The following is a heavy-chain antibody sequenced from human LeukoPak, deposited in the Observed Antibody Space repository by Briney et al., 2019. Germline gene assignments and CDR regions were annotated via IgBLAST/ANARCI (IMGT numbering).Heavy chain of an antibody. CDR1: GGSFSGYY. Sequence: TSETLSLTCAVYGGSFSGYYWSWIRQPPGKGLEWIGEINHSGSTNYNPSLKSRVTISVDTSKNQFSLKLSSVTAADTAVYYCARGRRTITMIVVVITDHAFDIWGQGTMVTVSS. CDR3: ARGRRTITMIVVVITDHAFDI. CDR2: INHSGST. J-gene: IGHJ3*02. V-gene: IGHV4-34*01. D-gene: IGHD3-22*01.